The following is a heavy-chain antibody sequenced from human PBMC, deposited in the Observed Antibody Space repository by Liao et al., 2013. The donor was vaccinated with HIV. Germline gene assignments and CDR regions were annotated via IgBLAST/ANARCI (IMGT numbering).Heavy chain of an antibody. CDR1: GGSFSGYY. J-gene: IGHJ4*02. CDR3: ARGGRRIYSGIYPLRY. V-gene: IGHV4-34*01. D-gene: IGHD1-26*01. Sequence: QVQLHQWGAGLLKPSETLSLTCAVYGGSFSGYYWSWIRQPPGRGVEWIGKVNHSGGTNYNPSLKSRVTISVDTSKNQFSLKLSSVTAADTAVYYCARGGRRIYSGIYPLRYWGQGTLVTVSS. CDR2: VNHSGGT.